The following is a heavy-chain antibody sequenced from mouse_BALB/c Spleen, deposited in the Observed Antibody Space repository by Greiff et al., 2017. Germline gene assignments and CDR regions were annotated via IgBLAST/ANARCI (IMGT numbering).Heavy chain of an antibody. CDR1: GYTFTSYW. D-gene: IGHD3-2*02. J-gene: IGHJ4*01. CDR2: IYPGDGDT. CDR3: ARGYEDAMDY. Sequence: QVQLKESGAELARPGASVKLSCKASGYTFTSYWMQWVKQRPGQGLEWIGAIYPGDGDTRYTQKFKGKATLTADKSSSTAYMQLSSLASEDSAVYYCARGYEDAMDYWGQGTSVTVSS. V-gene: IGHV1-87*01.